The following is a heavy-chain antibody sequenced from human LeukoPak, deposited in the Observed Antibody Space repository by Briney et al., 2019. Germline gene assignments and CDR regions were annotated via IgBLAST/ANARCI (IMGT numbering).Heavy chain of an antibody. CDR2: INSDGSST. CDR1: GFTFSSYW. J-gene: IGHJ6*02. CDR3: ARDDQPSSRWYPYYFYYGMDV. V-gene: IGHV3-74*01. D-gene: IGHD6-13*01. Sequence: QPGGSLRLSCAASGFTFSSYWMHWVRQAPGKGLVWVSRINSDGSSTSYADSVKGRFTISRDNAKNTLYLQMNSLRAEDTAVYYWARDDQPSSRWYPYYFYYGMDVWGQGTTVTVSS.